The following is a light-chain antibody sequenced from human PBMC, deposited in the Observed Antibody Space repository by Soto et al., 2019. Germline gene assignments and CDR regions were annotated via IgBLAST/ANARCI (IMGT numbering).Light chain of an antibody. CDR1: QSVNSN. Sequence: EIVLTQSPPTLSVSPGERATLSCRASQSVNSNLVWYQQKPGQAPRLLIYGASTRATGIPTRFSGSGSGTEFTLTISSLQSEDFAVYYCQQYNNWPPWTFGQGTKVDIK. CDR2: GAS. J-gene: IGKJ1*01. CDR3: QQYNNWPPWT. V-gene: IGKV3-15*01.